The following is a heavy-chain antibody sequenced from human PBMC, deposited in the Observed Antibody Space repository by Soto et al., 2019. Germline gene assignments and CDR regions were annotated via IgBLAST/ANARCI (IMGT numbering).Heavy chain of an antibody. J-gene: IGHJ5*02. Sequence: QVQLQESGPGLVKPSQTLSLTCTVSGGSISSGDYYWSWIRQPPGKGLEWIGYIYYSGSTYYNPSLKSRVAISVDTSKNQCSLKLSSVTAADTAVYYCARERPDGARLDPWGQGTLVTVSS. D-gene: IGHD6-6*01. CDR3: ARERPDGARLDP. CDR1: GGSISSGDYY. CDR2: IYYSGST. V-gene: IGHV4-30-4*01.